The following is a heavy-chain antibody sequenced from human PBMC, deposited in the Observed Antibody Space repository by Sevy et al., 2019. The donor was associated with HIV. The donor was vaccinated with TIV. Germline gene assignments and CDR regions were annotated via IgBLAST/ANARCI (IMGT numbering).Heavy chain of an antibody. V-gene: IGHV3-30*02. J-gene: IGHJ4*02. CDR3: GKEGGGEGGDH. CDR1: GFSFSSYG. CDR2: IQYDGSNK. D-gene: IGHD2-21*01. Sequence: GGSLRLSCAASGFSFSSYGMHWVRQAPGKGLEWMSYIQYDGSNKDYGDSVKGRFTISRDNSKNTLYLKMNSLRVEDRAVFYCGKEGGGEGGDHWGQGTLVTVSS.